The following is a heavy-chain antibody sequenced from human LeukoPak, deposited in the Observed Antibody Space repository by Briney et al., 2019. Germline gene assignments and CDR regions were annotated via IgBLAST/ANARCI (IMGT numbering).Heavy chain of an antibody. CDR1: GFTFSSYE. CDR3: ARGDSSWYEYYFDY. D-gene: IGHD6-13*01. CDR2: ISSSGSTI. J-gene: IGHJ4*02. V-gene: IGHV3-48*03. Sequence: GGSLRLSCAASGFTFSSYEMNWVRQAPGKGLEWVSYISSSGSTIYYADSVKGRFTISRDNAKNSLYLQMNSLRAEDTAVYYCARGDSSWYEYYFDYWGQGTLVTVSS.